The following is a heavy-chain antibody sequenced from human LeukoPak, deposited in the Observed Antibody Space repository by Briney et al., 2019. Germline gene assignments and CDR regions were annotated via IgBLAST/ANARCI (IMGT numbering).Heavy chain of an antibody. D-gene: IGHD3-22*01. CDR2: IYTSGAI. Sequence: SETLSLTCTVSGGSINSGNYYWTWIRQPAGKRLEYIGRIYTSGAISYSPSLKSRVIISADTSKNQLSLNLNSVTAADTAVYYCAAMIGYFGYWGQGILVTVSS. V-gene: IGHV4-61*02. J-gene: IGHJ4*02. CDR1: GGSINSGNYY. CDR3: AAMIGYFGY.